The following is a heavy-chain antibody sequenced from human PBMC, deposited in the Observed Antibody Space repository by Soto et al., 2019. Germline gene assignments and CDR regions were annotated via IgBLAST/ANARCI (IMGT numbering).Heavy chain of an antibody. J-gene: IGHJ4*02. D-gene: IGHD2-21*02. CDR3: AKDQVVTTAHQGYYFDY. CDR2: ISGRGGRT. Sequence: GCLRLSCSASGLIFNIYAMSRVRQVPVEGLEWVSGISGRGGRTYYADSVKGRFTISRDNSKNTLYLQMNSLRAEDTAVYYCAKDQVVTTAHQGYYFDYWGQGTLVTVYS. V-gene: IGHV3-23*01. CDR1: GLIFNIYA.